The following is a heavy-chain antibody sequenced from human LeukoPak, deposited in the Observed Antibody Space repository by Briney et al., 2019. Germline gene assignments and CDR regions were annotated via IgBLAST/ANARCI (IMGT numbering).Heavy chain of an antibody. CDR2: IIPIFGTA. Sequence: ASVKVSCKASGGTFSSYAISWVRQAPGQGLEWMGGIIPIFGTANYAQKFQGRVTITADESTSTAYMELRSLRSDDTAVYYCARGYMVGAIVYPDYWGQGTLVTVSS. CDR1: GGTFSSYA. CDR3: ARGYMVGAIVYPDY. V-gene: IGHV1-69*13. D-gene: IGHD1-26*01. J-gene: IGHJ4*02.